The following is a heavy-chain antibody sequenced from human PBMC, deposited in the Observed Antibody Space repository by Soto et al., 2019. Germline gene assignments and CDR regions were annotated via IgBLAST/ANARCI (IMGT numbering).Heavy chain of an antibody. Sequence: SPTLSRPASTYTVRRCYVCGVLQAGGWGVEGVSLSQSGGPTYYADSVKGRFTISSDTSENTLHLQMDSLRAEDTAVYYCARDDVLCDGGRCYGVALDVWGKGTTVTVSS. CDR1: TYTVRRCY. V-gene: IGHV3-66*01. CDR3: ARDDVLCDGGRCYGVALDV. J-gene: IGHJ6*04. D-gene: IGHD2-15*01. CDR2: SQSGGPT.